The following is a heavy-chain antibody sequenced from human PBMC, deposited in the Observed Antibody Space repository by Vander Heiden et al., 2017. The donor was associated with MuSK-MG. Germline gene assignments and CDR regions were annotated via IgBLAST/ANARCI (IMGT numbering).Heavy chain of an antibody. J-gene: IGHJ4*02. D-gene: IGHD3-22*01. V-gene: IGHV1-18*01. CDR3: ARDSHYYDSSGYYYPGDY. CDR1: GYTFTSYG. CDR2: ISAYNGNT. Sequence: QVQLVQSGAEVKKPGASVKVSCKASGYTFTSYGISWVRQAPGQGLEWIGWISAYNGNTNYAQKLQGRVTMTTDTSTSTAYMELRSLRSDDTAVYYCARDSHYYDSSGYYYPGDYWGQGTLVTVSS.